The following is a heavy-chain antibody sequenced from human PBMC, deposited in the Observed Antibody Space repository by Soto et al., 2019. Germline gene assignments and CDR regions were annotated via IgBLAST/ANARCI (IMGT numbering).Heavy chain of an antibody. CDR3: VRDYDILTGSLSPY. V-gene: IGHV3-74*01. CDR2: INSDGSST. D-gene: IGHD3-9*01. J-gene: IGHJ4*02. CDR1: GFMFSSYW. Sequence: GVSLRLFYAASGFMFSSYWMPWVRQAPGKGLVWVSLINSDGSSTSYADSVKGRFTISRDNAKNTLYLQMNSLRAEDTAVYYCVRDYDILTGSLSPYWGQGT.